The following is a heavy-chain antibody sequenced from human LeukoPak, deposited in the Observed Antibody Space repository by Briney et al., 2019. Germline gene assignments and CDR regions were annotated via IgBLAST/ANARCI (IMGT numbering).Heavy chain of an antibody. V-gene: IGHV4-39*01. CDR2: IYYSGST. J-gene: IGHJ5*02. D-gene: IGHD2-2*01. Sequence: PSETLSLTCTVSGGSISSSSYYWGWIRQPPGKGLEWIGSIYYSGSTYYNPSLKSRVTISVDTSKNQFSLKLSSVTAADTAVYYCARHGGEGPLGVPGSNWFDPWGQGTLVTVSS. CDR3: ARHGGEGPLGVPGSNWFDP. CDR1: GGSISSSSYY.